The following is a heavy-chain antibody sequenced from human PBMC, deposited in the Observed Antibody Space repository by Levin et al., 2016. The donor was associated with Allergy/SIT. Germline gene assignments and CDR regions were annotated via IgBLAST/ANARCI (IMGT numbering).Heavy chain of an antibody. CDR1: GGSISSSNW. D-gene: IGHD2-2*01. V-gene: IGHV4-4*02. CDR3: ARGGSTYYYYGMDV. Sequence: GSLRLSCAVSGGSISSSNWWSWVRQPPGKGLEWIGEIYHSGSTNYNPSLKSRVTISVDKSKNQFSLKLSSVTAADTAVYYCARGGSTYYYYGMDVWGQGTTVTVSS. CDR2: IYHSGST. J-gene: IGHJ6*02.